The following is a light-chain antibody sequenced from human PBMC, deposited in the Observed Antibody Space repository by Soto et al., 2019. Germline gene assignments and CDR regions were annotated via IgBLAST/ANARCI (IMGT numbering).Light chain of an antibody. CDR1: QGISNW. Sequence: DIQMTQSPSSVSASVGDRVTIACRASQGISNWLAWYQQKPGKAPKLLMYDASSLESGVPSRFSGSVSGTDFTLTISSLQPEDFATYYCQQGNSFPYTFGQGTKLEIK. V-gene: IGKV1-12*01. CDR2: DAS. J-gene: IGKJ2*01. CDR3: QQGNSFPYT.